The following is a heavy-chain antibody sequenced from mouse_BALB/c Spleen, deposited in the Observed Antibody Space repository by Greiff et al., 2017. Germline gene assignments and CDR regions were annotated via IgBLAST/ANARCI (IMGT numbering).Heavy chain of an antibody. CDR3: AKKDGRYYGLYYYAMDY. D-gene: IGHD2-1*01. J-gene: IGHJ4*01. CDR1: GFSLTSYG. V-gene: IGHV2-5-1*01. Sequence: QVKLQQSGPSLVQPSQSLSITCTVSGFSLTSYGVHWVRQSPGKGLEWLGVIWRGGSTDYNAAFMSRLSITKDNSKSQVFFKMNSLQADDTAIYYCAKKDGRYYGLYYYAMDYWGQGTSVTVSS. CDR2: IWRGGST.